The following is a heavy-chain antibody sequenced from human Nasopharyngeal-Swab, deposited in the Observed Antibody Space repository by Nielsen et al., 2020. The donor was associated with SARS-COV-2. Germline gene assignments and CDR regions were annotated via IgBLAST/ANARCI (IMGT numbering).Heavy chain of an antibody. CDR2: IYTSGST. CDR3: ARGYCSGGSCYSDYYYGMDV. Sequence: RQAPGKGLEWIGRIYTSGSTNYNPSLKSRVTIPVDTSKNQFSLKLSSVTAADTAVYYCARGYCSGGSCYSDYYYGMDVWGQGTTVTVSS. J-gene: IGHJ6*02. D-gene: IGHD2-15*01. V-gene: IGHV4-61*02.